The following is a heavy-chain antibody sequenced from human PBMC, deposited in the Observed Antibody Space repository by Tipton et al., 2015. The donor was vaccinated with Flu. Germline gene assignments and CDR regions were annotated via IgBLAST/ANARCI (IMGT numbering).Heavy chain of an antibody. J-gene: IGHJ5*02. CDR3: ARRDYSNYVSDPKNWFDP. V-gene: IGHV4-59*04. D-gene: IGHD4-11*01. CDR1: GGFVSSYY. Sequence: LRLSCTVSGGFVSSYYWNWIRQPPGKGLEWIGNVHRTGSPYYNSSLRSRVIMTVDGAKNQFSLRLTSVTAADTAIYYCARRDYSNYVSDPKNWFDPWGQGTLVTVSS. CDR2: VHRTGSP.